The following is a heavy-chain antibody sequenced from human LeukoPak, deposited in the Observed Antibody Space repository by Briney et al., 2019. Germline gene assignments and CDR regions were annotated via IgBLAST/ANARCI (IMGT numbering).Heavy chain of an antibody. CDR2: INPSGGST. J-gene: IGHJ4*02. D-gene: IGHD5-12*01. V-gene: IGHV1-46*01. Sequence: ASVKVSCKASGYTFTSYYMHWVRQAPGQGLEWMGIINPSGGSTSYAQKFQGRVTMTRDTSTSTVYMELSSLRSEDTAVYYCAREVKGRGYSGYVATGWGQGTLVTVSS. CDR3: AREVKGRGYSGYVATG. CDR1: GYTFTSYY.